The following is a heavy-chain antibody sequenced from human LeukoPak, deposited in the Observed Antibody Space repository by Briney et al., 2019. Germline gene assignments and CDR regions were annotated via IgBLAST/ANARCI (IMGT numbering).Heavy chain of an antibody. J-gene: IGHJ5*02. D-gene: IGHD3-10*01. CDR2: IYYSGST. CDR1: GGSISSSSYY. CDR3: ARGFGELLYEVSVNWFDP. Sequence: PSETLSLTCTVSGGSISSSSYYWGWIRQPPGKGLEWIGSIYYSGSTYYNPSLKSRVTISVDTSKNQFSLKLSSVTAADTAVYYCARGFGELLYEVSVNWFDPWGQGTLVTVFS. V-gene: IGHV4-39*01.